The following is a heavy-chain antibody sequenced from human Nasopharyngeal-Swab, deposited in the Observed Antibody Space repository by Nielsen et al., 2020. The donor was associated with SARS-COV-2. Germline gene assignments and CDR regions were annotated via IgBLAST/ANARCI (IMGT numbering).Heavy chain of an antibody. J-gene: IGHJ4*02. Sequence: GESLKISCAGSGFTFRSFELNWVRQAPGKGLEWISYISGSSRIIYYADSVKGRFTVSRDNAKNSLYLQMNTLKTEDTAVYYCTSGVRANPENFYLDYWGRGTLVTVSS. V-gene: IGHV3-48*03. CDR2: ISGSSRII. CDR3: TSGVRANPENFYLDY. CDR1: GFTFRSFE. D-gene: IGHD1-26*01.